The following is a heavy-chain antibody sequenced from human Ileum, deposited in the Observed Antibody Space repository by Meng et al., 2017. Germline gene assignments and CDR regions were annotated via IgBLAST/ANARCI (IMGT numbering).Heavy chain of an antibody. CDR1: GVSISIAIW. V-gene: IGHV4-4*02. Sequence: QGQLQESGPGLLKPSGTLSLTCAVSGVSISIAIWWGWVRQPPGKGLEWIGEIFQSGSTNYNPSLKSRVSISVDKSKNHLSLSLSSVTAADTAVYYCAKAAAYNLDIWGQGALVTVSS. D-gene: IGHD1-14*01. CDR3: AKAAAYNLDI. CDR2: IFQSGST. J-gene: IGHJ4*02.